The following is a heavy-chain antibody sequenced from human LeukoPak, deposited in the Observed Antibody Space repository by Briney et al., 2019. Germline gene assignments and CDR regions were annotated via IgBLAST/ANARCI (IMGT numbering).Heavy chain of an antibody. V-gene: IGHV4-31*03. CDR1: GGSISSGGYY. CDR3: ARDENGDYGYGMDV. Sequence: SQTLSLTCTVSGGSISSGGYYWSWIRQHPGKGLEWIGYIYYSGSTYYNPSLKSRVTISVDTSKNQLSLKLSSVTAADTAVYYCARDENGDYGYGMDVWGQGTTVTVSS. CDR2: IYYSGST. D-gene: IGHD4-17*01. J-gene: IGHJ6*02.